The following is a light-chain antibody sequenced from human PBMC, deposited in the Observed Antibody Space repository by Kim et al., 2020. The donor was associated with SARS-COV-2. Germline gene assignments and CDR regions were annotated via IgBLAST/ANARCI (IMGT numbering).Light chain of an antibody. CDR3: SAFVDSDTWL. CDR2: DVT. V-gene: IGLV2-11*01. J-gene: IGLJ2*01. CDR1: NNDIGANNH. Sequence: QSIIISCIGTNNDIGANNHVSWYQQHPGKAPQLLIYDVTKRPSGVSSRFSGSKSGNTASLTISGLQAEDEAHYSCSAFVDSDTWLFGGGTQLTVL.